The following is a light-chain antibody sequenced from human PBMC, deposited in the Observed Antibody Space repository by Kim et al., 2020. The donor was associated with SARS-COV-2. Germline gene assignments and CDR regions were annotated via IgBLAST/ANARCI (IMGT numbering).Light chain of an antibody. CDR3: CSYAGSYTYV. CDR1: SSAVGSYDY. J-gene: IGLJ2*01. CDR2: DVN. Sequence: GQSVTISDTGPSSAVGSYDYVSWYQQHSGKAPKRFICDVNKWPSGVPDRFSGSKAGNTASLTISGLQAEDEADYYCCSYAGSYTYVFGRGTKLTVL. V-gene: IGLV2-11*01.